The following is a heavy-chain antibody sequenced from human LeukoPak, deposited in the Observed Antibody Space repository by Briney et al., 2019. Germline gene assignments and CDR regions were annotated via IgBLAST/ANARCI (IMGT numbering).Heavy chain of an antibody. J-gene: IGHJ5*02. CDR1: GYTLTELS. D-gene: IGHD3-10*01. Sequence: ASVKVSCKVSGYTLTELSMHWVRQAPGKGLEWMGGFDPEDGETIYAQKFQGRVTMTEDASTDTAYMELSSLRSEDTAVYYCATGTYYYGSARFDPWGQGTLVTVSS. V-gene: IGHV1-24*01. CDR2: FDPEDGET. CDR3: ATGTYYYGSARFDP.